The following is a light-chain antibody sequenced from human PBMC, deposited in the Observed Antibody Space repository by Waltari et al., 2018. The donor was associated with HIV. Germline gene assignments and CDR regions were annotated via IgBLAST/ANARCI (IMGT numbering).Light chain of an antibody. CDR2: DVT. J-gene: IGLJ3*02. V-gene: IGLV2-11*01. CDR3: CSYAGSPWM. Sequence: QSVLTQPRSLSGSPRQSVTISCTGTNADVGAYNYVSWYQHPPGKSPKLIIYDVTKRPSGVPDRFSGSKSGNTASLTISGLQAEDEADYYCCSYAGSPWMFGGGTRLTVL. CDR1: NADVGAYNY.